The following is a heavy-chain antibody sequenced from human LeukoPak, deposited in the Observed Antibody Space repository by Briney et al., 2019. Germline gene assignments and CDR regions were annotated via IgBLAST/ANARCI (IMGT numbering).Heavy chain of an antibody. CDR2: IYHSGST. Sequence: SETLSLTCTVSGYSISSGYFWGWIRQPPGKGLEWIASIYHSGSTYYSPSLKSRVTISVDTSKNQFSLNLSSVTAADTAVYYCAREDYYDSSGYYLDYWGQGTLVTVSS. CDR3: AREDYYDSSGYYLDY. CDR1: GYSISSGYF. J-gene: IGHJ4*02. D-gene: IGHD3-22*01. V-gene: IGHV4-38-2*02.